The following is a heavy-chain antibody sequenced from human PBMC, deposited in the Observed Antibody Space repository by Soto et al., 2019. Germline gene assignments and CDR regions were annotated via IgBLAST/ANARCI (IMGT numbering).Heavy chain of an antibody. CDR2: IKPDGSAA. CDR1: GFSFNIYW. CDR3: GREGRAMGAFDV. J-gene: IGHJ3*01. V-gene: IGHV3-7*03. D-gene: IGHD1-26*01. Sequence: EVQLVESGGGLVQPGGSLRLSCAASGFSFNIYWMTWVRQAPGKGLEWVANIKPDGSAAYYGDSMKGRFTLSRDNAKNSLSLQMSSLRAEDTAVYYCGREGRAMGAFDVWGQGTMVTVSS.